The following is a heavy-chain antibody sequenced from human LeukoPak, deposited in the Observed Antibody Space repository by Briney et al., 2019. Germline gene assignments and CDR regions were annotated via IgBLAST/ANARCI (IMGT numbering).Heavy chain of an antibody. CDR3: SSYDNSGYYYRNY. CDR1: GFTFSGSA. V-gene: IGHV3-73*01. D-gene: IGHD3-22*01. Sequence: GGSLRLSSSAYGFTFSGSAIHWVRQASGKGLEWVGRVRTKGNGYATQYAAPVKGRFTIPRDDSKNTAYLQMNSLKTEDTAVYFCSSYDNSGYYYRNYWGQGTLVTVSS. CDR2: VRTKGNGYAT. J-gene: IGHJ4*02.